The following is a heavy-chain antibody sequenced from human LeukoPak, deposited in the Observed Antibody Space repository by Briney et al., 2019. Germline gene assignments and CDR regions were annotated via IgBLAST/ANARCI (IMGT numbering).Heavy chain of an antibody. D-gene: IGHD3-16*02. J-gene: IGHJ5*02. V-gene: IGHV4-31*03. Sequence: PSETLSLTCSVSGGSLSRGAYYWSWIRHHPGEGLEWIGYIYSSRRTYYSPSLKSRVTMSIDTSKDQFSLKLGSVTAADTAVYYCARETCGYHNCFDPWGQGTLVTVSS. CDR1: GGSLSRGAYY. CDR2: IYSSRRT. CDR3: ARETCGYHNCFDP.